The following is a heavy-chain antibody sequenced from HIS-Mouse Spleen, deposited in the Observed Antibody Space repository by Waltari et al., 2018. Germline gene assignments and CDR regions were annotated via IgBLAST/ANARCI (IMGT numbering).Heavy chain of an antibody. CDR3: ARDPRINWYFDL. Sequence: QVQLQESGPGLVKPSETLSLTCPVSGGSISSYYWSWPRQPPGKGLEWIGYIYYSGSTNYNPSLKSRVTISVDTSKNQFSLKLSSVTAADTAVYYCARDPRINWYFDLWGRGTLVTVSS. J-gene: IGHJ2*01. V-gene: IGHV4-59*01. CDR2: IYYSGST. D-gene: IGHD3-16*01. CDR1: GGSISSYY.